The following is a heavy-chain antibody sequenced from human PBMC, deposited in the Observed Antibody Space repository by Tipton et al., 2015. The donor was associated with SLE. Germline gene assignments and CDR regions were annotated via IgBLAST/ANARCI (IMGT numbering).Heavy chain of an antibody. CDR2: INHSGST. Sequence: TLSLTCAVYGGSFSGYYWSWIRQPRGKGLEWIGEINHSGSTNYNPSLKSRVTISVDTSKNQFSLKLSSVTAADTAVYYCARCLGSSWYYYYYGMDVWGQGTTVTVSS. CDR1: GGSFSGYY. J-gene: IGHJ6*02. D-gene: IGHD6-13*01. CDR3: ARCLGSSWYYYYYGMDV. V-gene: IGHV4-34*01.